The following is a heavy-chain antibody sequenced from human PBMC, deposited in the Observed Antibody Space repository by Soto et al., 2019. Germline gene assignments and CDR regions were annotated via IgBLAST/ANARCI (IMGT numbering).Heavy chain of an antibody. Sequence: QVQLVQSGAEVKKPGASVKVSCKASGYTFTSYDINWVRQATGQGLEWMGWMNPNSGNTGYAQKFQGRVTMTMNTSISTGYMELSSLRSEDTAVYYCVRERTGTRGGDYWGQGTLVTVSS. J-gene: IGHJ4*02. D-gene: IGHD1-1*01. CDR1: GYTFTSYD. V-gene: IGHV1-8*01. CDR3: VRERTGTRGGDY. CDR2: MNPNSGNT.